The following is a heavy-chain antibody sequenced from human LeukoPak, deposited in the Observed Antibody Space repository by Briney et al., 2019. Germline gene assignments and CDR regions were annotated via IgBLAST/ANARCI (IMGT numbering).Heavy chain of an antibody. Sequence: TGGSLRLSCAASGFTFSSYSMNWVRQAPGKGLEWVSSISSSSSYIYYADSVKGRFTISRDNVKNSLYLQMNSLRAEDTAVYYCARPRSGSYSGLDYWGQGTLVTVSS. CDR3: ARPRSGSYSGLDY. CDR1: GFTFSSYS. J-gene: IGHJ4*02. V-gene: IGHV3-21*01. CDR2: ISSSSSYI. D-gene: IGHD1-26*01.